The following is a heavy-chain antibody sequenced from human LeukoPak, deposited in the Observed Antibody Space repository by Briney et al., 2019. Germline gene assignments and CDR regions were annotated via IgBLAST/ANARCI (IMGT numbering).Heavy chain of an antibody. CDR2: ISYDGSNK. V-gene: IGHV3-30*18. Sequence: PGRSLRLSCAASGFTFSSYGMHWVRQAPGKGLEWVAVISYDGSNKYYADSVKGRFTISRDNSKNTLYLQMNSLRAEDTAVYYCAKDLEEPSSGKGGYFDYWGQGTLVTVSS. J-gene: IGHJ4*02. CDR1: GFTFSSYG. CDR3: AKDLEEPSSGKGGYFDY. D-gene: IGHD1-26*01.